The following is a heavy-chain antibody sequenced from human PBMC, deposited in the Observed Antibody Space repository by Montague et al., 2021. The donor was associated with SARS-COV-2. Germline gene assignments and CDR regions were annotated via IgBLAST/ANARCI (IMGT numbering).Heavy chain of an antibody. CDR3: ARSTVGTSYFDY. CDR2: VLSSGST. Sequence: SETLSLTCTVSGGSIFSNSFYWGWIRQSPGQGLEWIGNVLSSGSTFSNPSLRSRVTMSEDMSKSQFSLKLMAVTAADAAVYYCARSTVGTSYFDYWGQGTLVTVSS. D-gene: IGHD7-27*01. J-gene: IGHJ4*02. V-gene: IGHV4-39*01. CDR1: GGSIFSNSFY.